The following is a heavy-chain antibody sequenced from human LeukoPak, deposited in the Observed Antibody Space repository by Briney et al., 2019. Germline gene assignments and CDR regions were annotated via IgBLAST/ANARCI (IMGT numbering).Heavy chain of an antibody. CDR2: IRTTAEGAKYA. V-gene: IGHV3-48*02. Sequence: PGGSPRLSCATSGFIFTDYPMNWVRQAPGKGLEWISNIRTTAEGAKYAYYADSVKGRVTISRDDGKNTLYLHMNSLRDDDTAVYYCATDQRYAFDYWGQGILVTVSS. J-gene: IGHJ4*02. CDR1: GFIFTDYP. CDR3: ATDQRYAFDY. D-gene: IGHD3-9*01.